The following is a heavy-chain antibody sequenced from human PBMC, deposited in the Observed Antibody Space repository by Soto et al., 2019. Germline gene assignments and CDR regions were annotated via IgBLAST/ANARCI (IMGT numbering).Heavy chain of an antibody. D-gene: IGHD1-26*01. CDR1: GFTFSSYT. CDR2: FSGRDATT. CDR3: VRTIVGATKGGWFDP. Sequence: GGSLRLSCTASGFTFSSYTMSWVRQAPGKGLEWVSSFSGRDATTYYADSVKGQFTISRDNSKNTLYLQMNSLRAEDTALYFCVRTIVGATKGGWFDPWGQGALVTVSS. J-gene: IGHJ5*02. V-gene: IGHV3-23*01.